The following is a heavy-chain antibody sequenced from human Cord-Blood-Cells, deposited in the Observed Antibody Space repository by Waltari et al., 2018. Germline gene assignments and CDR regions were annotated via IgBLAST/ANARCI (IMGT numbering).Heavy chain of an antibody. CDR3: ASMGSREQLVLDYYYGMDV. CDR1: GGSFSSYA. CDR2: IIPIFGTA. Sequence: QVQLVQSGAEVKTPGSSMTVSCKASGGSFSSYAISWVRPAAGQGLEWMGGIIPIFGTANYAQKFEGRGTITADESTSTAYMELSSLRSEDTAVYYCASMGSREQLVLDYYYGMDVGGQGTTVTVSS. D-gene: IGHD6-13*01. V-gene: IGHV1-69*01. J-gene: IGHJ6*02.